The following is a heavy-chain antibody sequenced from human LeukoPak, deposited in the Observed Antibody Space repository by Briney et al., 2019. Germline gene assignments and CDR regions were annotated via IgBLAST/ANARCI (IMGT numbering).Heavy chain of an antibody. V-gene: IGHV3-23*01. J-gene: IGHJ4*02. CDR1: GLAFSSYA. Sequence: GGSLRLSYAASGLAFSSYAMSWVRQPPGKGLEWVSTISVASITFYADSVNGRFTISRDNSRNTVYLQMTSLRADDTAVYYCADYGVSGVRNNFYWGLGTLVTVSS. CDR2: ISVASIT. D-gene: IGHD3-3*01. CDR3: ADYGVSGVRNNFY.